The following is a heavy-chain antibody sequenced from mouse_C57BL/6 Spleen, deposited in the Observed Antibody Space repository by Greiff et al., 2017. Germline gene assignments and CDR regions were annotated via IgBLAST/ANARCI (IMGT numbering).Heavy chain of an antibody. V-gene: IGHV1-50*01. CDR1: GYTFTSYW. CDR3: ARWRGFAY. CDR2: IDPSDSYT. Sequence: QVQLQQPGAELVKPGASVKLSCKASGYTFTSYWMQWVKQRPGQGLEWIGEIDPSDSYTNYNQKFKGKAPLTVDTSSSTAYMQLSSLTSEDSAVYYCARWRGFAYWGQGTLVTVSA. J-gene: IGHJ3*01.